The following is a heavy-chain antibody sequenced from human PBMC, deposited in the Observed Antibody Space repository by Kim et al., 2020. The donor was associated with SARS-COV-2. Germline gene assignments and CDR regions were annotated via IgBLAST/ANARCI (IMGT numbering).Heavy chain of an antibody. Sequence: GGSLRLSCAASGFTFSSYAMHWVRQAPGKGLEWVAVISYDGSNKYYADSVKGRFTISRDNSKNTLYLQMNSLRAEDTAVYYCARKRAFGQQLVDALPDYWGQGTLVTVSS. J-gene: IGHJ4*02. D-gene: IGHD6-13*01. CDR3: ARKRAFGQQLVDALPDY. CDR2: ISYDGSNK. CDR1: GFTFSSYA. V-gene: IGHV3-30*04.